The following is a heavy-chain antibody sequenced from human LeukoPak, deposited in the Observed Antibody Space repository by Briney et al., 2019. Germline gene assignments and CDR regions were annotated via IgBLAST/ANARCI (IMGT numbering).Heavy chain of an antibody. D-gene: IGHD3-10*01. CDR3: ARNYYGSGSSYYYYYGMDV. J-gene: IGHJ6*02. V-gene: IGHV1-2*04. Sequence: ASVKVTCKASGYTFTGYYMHWVRQAPGQGLEWMGWINPNSGGTNYAQKFQGWVTMTRDTSISTAYMELSRLRSDDTAVYYCARNYYGSGSSYYYYYGMDVWGQGTTVTVSS. CDR2: INPNSGGT. CDR1: GYTFTGYY.